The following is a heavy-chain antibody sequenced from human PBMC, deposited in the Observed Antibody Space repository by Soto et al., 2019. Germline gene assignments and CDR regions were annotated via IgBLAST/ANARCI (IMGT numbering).Heavy chain of an antibody. V-gene: IGHV4-31*03. D-gene: IGHD3-16*01. CDR1: GGSISSGGYY. CDR3: ARVMITFGGVTANWFDP. Sequence: PSETLSLTCTVSGGSISSGGYYWSWIRQHPGKGLEWIGYIYYSGSTYYNPSLKSRVTISVDTSKNQFSLKLSSVTAADTAVYYCARVMITFGGVTANWFDPWGQGTLVT. J-gene: IGHJ5*02. CDR2: IYYSGST.